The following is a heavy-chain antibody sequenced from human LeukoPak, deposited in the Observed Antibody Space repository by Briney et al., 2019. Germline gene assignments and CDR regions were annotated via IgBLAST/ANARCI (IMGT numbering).Heavy chain of an antibody. V-gene: IGHV3-21*04. CDR1: GFTFNTYT. CDR2: ITSGSNYI. D-gene: IGHD1-26*01. Sequence: GGSLRLSCTASGFTFNTYTMNWVRQAPGKGLEWVSSITSGSNYIYYTDSVKGRFTISRDNSKNTLYLQMNSLRAEDTAVYYCAKEKRVGVTPPYFDYWGQGTLVTVSS. CDR3: AKEKRVGVTPPYFDY. J-gene: IGHJ4*02.